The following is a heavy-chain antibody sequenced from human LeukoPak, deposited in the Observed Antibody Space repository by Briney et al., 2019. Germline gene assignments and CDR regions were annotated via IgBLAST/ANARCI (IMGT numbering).Heavy chain of an antibody. J-gene: IGHJ4*02. D-gene: IGHD3-22*01. CDR3: AKDCYYDSSGYYGN. CDR1: GFTFSSYG. V-gene: IGHV3-33*06. CDR2: IWYDGSNK. Sequence: SGGSLRLSCAASGFTFSSYGMHWVRQAPGKGLEWVAVIWYDGSNKYYADSVKGRFTISRDNSKNTQYLQMNSLRAEDTAVYYCAKDCYYDSSGYYGNWGQGTLVTVSS.